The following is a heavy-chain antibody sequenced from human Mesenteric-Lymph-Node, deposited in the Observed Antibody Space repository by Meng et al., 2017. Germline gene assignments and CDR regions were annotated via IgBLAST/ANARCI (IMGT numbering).Heavy chain of an antibody. CDR3: ARHDTVAGSFDY. CDR2: IYPGDSDT. J-gene: IGHJ4*02. D-gene: IGHD6-19*01. V-gene: IGHV5-51*01. Sequence: GGSLRLSCKGSGYSFTSYWLGWVRQMPGKSLEWMGFIYPGDSDTRYSPSFPCQVTISADKSISTAYLQWSSLKASDTAMYSCARHDTVAGSFDYWGQGTLVTVSS. CDR1: GYSFTSYW.